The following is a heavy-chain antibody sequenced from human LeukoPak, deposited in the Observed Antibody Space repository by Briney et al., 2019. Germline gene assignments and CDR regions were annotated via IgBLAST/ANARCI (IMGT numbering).Heavy chain of an antibody. Sequence: GESLKISCKGSGYSFTSYWIGWVRQMPGKGLEWMGIIYPGDSDTRYSPSFQGQVTISADKSISTAYLQWSSLKASDTAMYYCARHDSSWGDSSGYDYWGQGTLVTVSS. CDR2: IYPGDSDT. D-gene: IGHD3-22*01. CDR3: ARHDSSWGDSSGYDY. J-gene: IGHJ4*02. CDR1: GYSFTSYW. V-gene: IGHV5-51*01.